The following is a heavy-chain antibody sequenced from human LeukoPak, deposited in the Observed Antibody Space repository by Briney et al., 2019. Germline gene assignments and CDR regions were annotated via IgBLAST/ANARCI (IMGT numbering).Heavy chain of an antibody. Sequence: GGSLRLSCAASGFTFSNYAMSWVRQAPGKGLEWVSAVSGSGGSTYYADSVKGRFTISRDNSKNTMYLQMNSLRAEDTAVYYCARVVAITIFGVGYYYYTDVWGKGTTVTVSS. D-gene: IGHD3-3*01. CDR1: GFTFSNYA. J-gene: IGHJ6*03. CDR2: VSGSGGST. V-gene: IGHV3-23*01. CDR3: ARVVAITIFGVGYYYYTDV.